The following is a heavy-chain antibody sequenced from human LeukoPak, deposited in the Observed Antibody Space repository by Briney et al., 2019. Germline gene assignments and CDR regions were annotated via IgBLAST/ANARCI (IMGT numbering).Heavy chain of an antibody. J-gene: IGHJ6*02. Sequence: ASVKVSCKASGYTFTSYDIHWVRQATGQGLEWMGWMNPNSGNTGYAQKFQGRVTMTRNTSISTAYMELSSLRSEDTAVYYCASLPRGVWGSYPPGVLNYYYGMDVWGQGTTVTVSS. V-gene: IGHV1-8*01. CDR3: ASLPRGVWGSYPPGVLNYYYGMDV. D-gene: IGHD3-16*02. CDR2: MNPNSGNT. CDR1: GYTFTSYD.